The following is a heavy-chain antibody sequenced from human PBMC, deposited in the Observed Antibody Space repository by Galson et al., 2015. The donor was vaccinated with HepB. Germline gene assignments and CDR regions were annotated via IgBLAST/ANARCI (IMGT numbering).Heavy chain of an antibody. CDR3: ARPTNLIIGRYFQH. D-gene: IGHD3-10*01. Sequence: SETLSLTCAVYGGSFSGYYWSWIRQPPGKGLEWIGEINHSGSTNYNPSPKSRVTISVDTSKNQFSLKLSSVTAADTAVYYCARPTNLIIGRYFQHWGQGTLVTVSS. CDR1: GGSFSGYY. J-gene: IGHJ1*01. V-gene: IGHV4-34*01. CDR2: INHSGST.